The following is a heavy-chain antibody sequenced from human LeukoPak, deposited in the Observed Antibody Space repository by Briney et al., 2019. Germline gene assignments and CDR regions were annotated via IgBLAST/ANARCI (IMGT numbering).Heavy chain of an antibody. CDR1: GFTFSSYA. CDR2: ISGSGGST. D-gene: IGHD2-15*01. CDR3: AKNRLGYYYFDY. Sequence: GGSLRLSCAASGFTFSSYAMSWVRQAPGKGLEWVSAISGSGGSTYYADSVKGRFTISRDNSRNTLYLQMNSLRAEDTAVYYCAKNRLGYYYFDYWGQGTLVTVSS. V-gene: IGHV3-23*01. J-gene: IGHJ4*02.